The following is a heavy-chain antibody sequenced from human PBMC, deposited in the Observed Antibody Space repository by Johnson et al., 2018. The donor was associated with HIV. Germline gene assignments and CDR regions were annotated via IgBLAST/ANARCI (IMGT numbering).Heavy chain of an antibody. CDR2: IRYDGRNK. V-gene: IGHV3-30*02. J-gene: IGHJ3*02. Sequence: QVLLVESGGGVVQPGGSLRLSCAAFGFTFSSYGMHWVRQAPGKGLEWVAFIRYDGRNKYYADSVKGRFTISRDNSKNTLYLQMNSLRAEDTAVYYCAKGKKSLPDAFDIWCQGTMVTVSS. CDR3: AKGKKSLPDAFDI. CDR1: GFTFSSYG.